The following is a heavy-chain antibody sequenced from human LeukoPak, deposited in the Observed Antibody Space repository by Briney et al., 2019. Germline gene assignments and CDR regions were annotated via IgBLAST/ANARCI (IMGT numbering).Heavy chain of an antibody. CDR1: GGTFSGYA. V-gene: IGHV1-69*05. CDR2: IIPIFGTA. CDR3: ARDLFLSSSHVSS. J-gene: IGHJ5*02. Sequence: GASVKVSCKASGGTFSGYAISWVRQAPGQGLEWMGRIIPIFGTANYAQKFQGRVTITTDESTSTAYMELSSLRSEDTAVYYCARDLFLSSSHVSSWGQGTLVTVSS. D-gene: IGHD6-6*01.